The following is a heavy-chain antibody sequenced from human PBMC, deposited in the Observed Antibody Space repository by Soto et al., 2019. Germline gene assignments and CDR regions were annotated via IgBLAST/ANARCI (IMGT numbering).Heavy chain of an antibody. V-gene: IGHV3-23*01. J-gene: IGHJ5*02. CDR1: GFTFSSSS. D-gene: IGHD2-21*01. CDR3: AKVDRGSVARPTRLDP. CDR2: TTGGAGLT. Sequence: EVQLLESGGGLVQPGGSLRLSCAASGFTFSSSSMSWVRQAPGKGLEWVSATTGGAGLTYYADSVKGRFSVSSDSPGNTLYLQLNSLRPEDTAVYYCAKVDRGSVARPTRLDPWGQGTLVTVSS.